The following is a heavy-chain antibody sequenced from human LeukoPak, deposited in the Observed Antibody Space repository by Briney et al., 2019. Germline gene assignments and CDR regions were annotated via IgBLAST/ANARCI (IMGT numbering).Heavy chain of an antibody. Sequence: SETLSLTCTVSGGSISSYYWSWIRQPPGKGLEWIGYIYYSGSTNYNPSLKSRVTISVDTSKNQFSLKLSSVTAADTAVYYCARQEVPAAMLSNWFDPWGQGTLVTVSS. V-gene: IGHV4-59*08. CDR1: GGSISSYY. CDR2: IYYSGST. J-gene: IGHJ5*02. D-gene: IGHD2-2*01. CDR3: ARQEVPAAMLSNWFDP.